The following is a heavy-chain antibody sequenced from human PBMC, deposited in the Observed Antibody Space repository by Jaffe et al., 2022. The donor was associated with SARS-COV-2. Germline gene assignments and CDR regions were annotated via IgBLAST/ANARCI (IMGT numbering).Heavy chain of an antibody. CDR1: GFTFSSYS. D-gene: IGHD5-18*01. V-gene: IGHV3-48*02. CDR3: ARSQAGYSYAPIPPYFDY. Sequence: EVQLVESGGGLVQPGGSLRLSCAASGFTFSSYSMNWVRQAPGKGLEWVSYISSSSSTIYYADSVKGRFTISRDNAKNSLYLQMNSLRDEDTAVYYCARSQAGYSYAPIPPYFDYWGQGTLVTVSS. J-gene: IGHJ4*02. CDR2: ISSSSSTI.